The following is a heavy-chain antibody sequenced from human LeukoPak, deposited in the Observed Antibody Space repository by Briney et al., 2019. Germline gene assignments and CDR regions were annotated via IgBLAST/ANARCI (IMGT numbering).Heavy chain of an antibody. CDR2: ISSSGSYI. CDR1: GFTLSQSA. J-gene: IGHJ6*03. D-gene: IGHD5-12*01. V-gene: IGHV3-21*04. Sequence: GGSLRLSCAASGFTLSQSAMSWVRQAPGKGLEWVSSISSSGSYIYYADSVKGRFTISRDNSKNSLYLQMNSLRTEDTALYYCAKDSATAYYYMDVWGKGTTVTVSS. CDR3: AKDSATAYYYMDV.